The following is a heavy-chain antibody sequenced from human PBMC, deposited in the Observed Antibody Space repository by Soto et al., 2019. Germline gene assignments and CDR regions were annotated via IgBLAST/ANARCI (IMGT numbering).Heavy chain of an antibody. CDR1: GGSISSSSYY. J-gene: IGHJ6*02. CDR2: IYYSGST. Sequence: QLQLQESGPGLVKPSETLSLTCTVSGGSISSSSYYWGWIRQPPGKGLEWIGSIYYSGSTYYNPSRTRRVTIPVDTSMSQCSRKLSSVTAADTAVYYCRVWDGDASFYYYYGMDVWGQGTTVTVSS. V-gene: IGHV4-39*01. CDR3: RVWDGDASFYYYYGMDV. D-gene: IGHD4-17*01.